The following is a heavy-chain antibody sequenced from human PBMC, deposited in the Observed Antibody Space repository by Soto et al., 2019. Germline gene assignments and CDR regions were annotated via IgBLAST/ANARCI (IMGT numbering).Heavy chain of an antibody. CDR2: IYYSGST. V-gene: IGHV4-61*01. CDR1: GGSVSSGSYY. Sequence: PSETLSLTCTVSGGSVSSGSYYWSWIRQPPGKGLEWIGYIYYSGSTNYNPSLKSRVTISVDTSKNQFSLKLSSVTAADTAVYYCARAVEWLIYGMDVWGQGTTVTVSS. D-gene: IGHD6-19*01. J-gene: IGHJ6*02. CDR3: ARAVEWLIYGMDV.